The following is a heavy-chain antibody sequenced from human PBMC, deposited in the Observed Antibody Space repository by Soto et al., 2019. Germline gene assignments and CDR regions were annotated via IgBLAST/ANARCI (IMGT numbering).Heavy chain of an antibody. J-gene: IGHJ6*02. D-gene: IGHD3-3*01. V-gene: IGHV3-7*03. CDR3: AREPARHYDFWSGYYYYYGMDV. Sequence: GGSLRLSCAASGFTFSSYWMSWVRQAPGKGLEWVANIKQDGSEKYYVDSVKGRFTISRDNAKNSLYLQMNSLRAEDTAVYYCAREPARHYDFWSGYYYYYGMDVWGQGTTVTVSS. CDR2: IKQDGSEK. CDR1: GFTFSSYW.